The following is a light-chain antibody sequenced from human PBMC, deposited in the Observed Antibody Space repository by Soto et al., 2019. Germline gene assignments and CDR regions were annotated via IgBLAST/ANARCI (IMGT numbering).Light chain of an antibody. CDR3: SSYAGSNNYV. Sequence: QSVLTQPPSASGSPGQSVTISCTGTSSDVGGYNYVSWYQQHPGKAPKLMIYEVSKRPSGVPGRFSGSKSGNTASLTVSGLQAEDEADYYCSSYAGSNNYVFGPGTKVTVL. J-gene: IGLJ1*01. CDR2: EVS. CDR1: SSDVGGYNY. V-gene: IGLV2-8*01.